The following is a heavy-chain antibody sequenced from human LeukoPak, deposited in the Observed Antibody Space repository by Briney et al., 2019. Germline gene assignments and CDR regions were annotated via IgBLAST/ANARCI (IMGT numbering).Heavy chain of an antibody. D-gene: IGHD6-13*01. Sequence: SETLSPTCAVYGGSFSGYYWSWIRQPPGKGLEWIGEINHSGSTNYNPSLKSRVTISVDTSKNQFSLKLSSVTAADTAVYYCARVLGLGSSWYPSYFDYWGQGTLVTVSS. V-gene: IGHV4-34*01. J-gene: IGHJ4*02. CDR3: ARVLGLGSSWYPSYFDY. CDR2: INHSGST. CDR1: GGSFSGYY.